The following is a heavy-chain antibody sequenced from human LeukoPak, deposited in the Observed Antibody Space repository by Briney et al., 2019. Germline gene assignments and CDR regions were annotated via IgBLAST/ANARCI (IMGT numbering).Heavy chain of an antibody. V-gene: IGHV3-7*01. CDR1: GFTFSSYT. Sequence: GGSLRLSCAVSGFTFSSYTMNWVRQAPGKGLEWVANINQDGTEKYYVDSVKGRFTISRDNAKNSLYLQMNSLRAEDTAIYYCARGIDIWGQGTMVTVSS. CDR3: ARGIDI. J-gene: IGHJ3*02. CDR2: INQDGTEK.